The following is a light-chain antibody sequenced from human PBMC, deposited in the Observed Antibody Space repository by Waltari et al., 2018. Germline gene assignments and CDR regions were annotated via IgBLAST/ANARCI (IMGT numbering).Light chain of an antibody. J-gene: IGLJ2*01. CDR1: KLGEKY. V-gene: IGLV3-1*01. CDR3: QAWDNSAVSTII. Sequence: SYELAQPPSVSVSPGQTASTTCSGDKLGEKYVAWYQQRPGPSPVSVMYEADTRPSGIPERFSGSNSGNTATLTISGTQAMDEADYYCQAWDNSAVSTIIFGGGTTLTVL. CDR2: EAD.